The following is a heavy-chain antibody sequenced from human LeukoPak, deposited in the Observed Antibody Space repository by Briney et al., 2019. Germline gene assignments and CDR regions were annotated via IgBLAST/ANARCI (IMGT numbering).Heavy chain of an antibody. CDR3: AKAPVTSCRGAYCYPFDS. CDR2: ISGSGGST. D-gene: IGHD2-21*01. CDR1: GFTFSSYA. J-gene: IGHJ4*02. V-gene: IGHV3-23*01. Sequence: GGSLRLSCAASGFTFSSYAMSWVRQAPGKGLEWVSTISGSGGSTYYADSVKGRFTISRDNSKNTLYLQMNSLRAEDTAVYFCAKAPVTSCRGAYCYPFDSWGQGTLVTVSS.